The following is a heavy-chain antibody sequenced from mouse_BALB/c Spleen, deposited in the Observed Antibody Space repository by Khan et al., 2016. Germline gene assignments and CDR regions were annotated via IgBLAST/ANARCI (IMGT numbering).Heavy chain of an antibody. CDR1: GYTFTNYG. Sequence: QIQLVQSGPELKKPGETVKISCKASGYTFTNYGMNWVKQAPGKGLKWMGWINTNTGEPTYAEEFKGRFALSLDTSASTAYLQFNNLKNEDTATYFCAEDYYGSNWFAYWGQGTLVTVSA. CDR2: INTNTGEP. V-gene: IGHV9-3*02. J-gene: IGHJ3*01. D-gene: IGHD1-1*01. CDR3: AEDYYGSNWFAY.